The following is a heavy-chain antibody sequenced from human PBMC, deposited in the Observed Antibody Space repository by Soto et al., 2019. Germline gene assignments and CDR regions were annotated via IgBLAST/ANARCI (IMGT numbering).Heavy chain of an antibody. CDR3: ARARSTTWSGTTRGWFDP. CDR1: GFTFSNYK. CDR2: ISGSSTYI. D-gene: IGHD2-2*01. Sequence: EGQLEESGGGLVKPGGSLTLSCVGSGFTFSNYKMNWVRQAPGQGLEWVSSISGSSTYIYYADSVRGRFTISRDNAKNALYLQMSSLRAEDTAVYYCARARSTTWSGTTRGWFDPWGRGTLVTVAS. V-gene: IGHV3-21*06. J-gene: IGHJ5*02.